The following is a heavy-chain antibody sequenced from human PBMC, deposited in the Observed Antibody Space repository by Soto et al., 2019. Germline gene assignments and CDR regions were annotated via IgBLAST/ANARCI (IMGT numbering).Heavy chain of an antibody. Sequence: PGGSLRLSCAASGSIFSSYDMHWVRQAPGKGLEWVAVISYDGSNKYYADSVKGRLTISRDNSKKMLYLQMNSLRPEDTAVYYCAKGQHCSSTSCYFYYYGMDVWGQGTKVTVSS. J-gene: IGHJ6*02. V-gene: IGHV3-30*18. CDR3: AKGQHCSSTSCYFYYYGMDV. CDR2: ISYDGSNK. CDR1: GSIFSSYD. D-gene: IGHD2-2*01.